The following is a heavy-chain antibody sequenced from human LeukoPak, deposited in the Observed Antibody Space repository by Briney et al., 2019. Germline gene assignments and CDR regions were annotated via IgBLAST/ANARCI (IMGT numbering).Heavy chain of an antibody. CDR2: ISSSSSYI. D-gene: IGHD5-18*01. Sequence: GGSLRLSCAASGFTFSSYEMNWVRQAPGKGLEWVSSISSSSSYIYYADSVKGRFTISRDNAKNSLYLQMNSLRAEDTAVYYCARAAAMGYYYMDVWGKGTTVTVSS. CDR3: ARAAAMGYYYMDV. J-gene: IGHJ6*03. V-gene: IGHV3-21*01. CDR1: GFTFSSYE.